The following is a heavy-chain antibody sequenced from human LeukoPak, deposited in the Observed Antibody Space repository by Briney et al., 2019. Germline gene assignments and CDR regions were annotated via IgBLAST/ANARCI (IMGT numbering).Heavy chain of an antibody. D-gene: IGHD1-26*01. J-gene: IGHJ4*02. CDR2: ISAGGGDT. V-gene: IGHV3-23*01. Sequence: GGSLRLSCAASGFTFSSYWMTWVRQAPGKGLDWVSAISAGGGDTVYADSVKGRLTISRDNSKNTLYLQMNSLRAEDTAIYYCTKGGSYAPLDYWGQGTLVTVSS. CDR1: GFTFSSYW. CDR3: TKGGSYAPLDY.